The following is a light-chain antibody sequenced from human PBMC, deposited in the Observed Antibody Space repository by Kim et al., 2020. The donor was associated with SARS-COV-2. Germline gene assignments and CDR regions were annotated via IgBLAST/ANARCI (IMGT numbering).Light chain of an antibody. CDR1: QSVLYSSNNKNY. J-gene: IGKJ1*01. CDR2: WAS. Sequence: ATIKCKSSQSVLYSSNNKNYFAWYQQKPGQPPTLLIYWASTRQSGVPDRFSGSGSGTDFTLTISSLQAEDVAVYYCQQYYSTPRTFGQGTKVDIK. CDR3: QQYYSTPRT. V-gene: IGKV4-1*01.